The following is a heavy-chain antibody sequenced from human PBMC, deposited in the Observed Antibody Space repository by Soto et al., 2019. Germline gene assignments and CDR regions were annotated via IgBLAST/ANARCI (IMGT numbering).Heavy chain of an antibody. J-gene: IGHJ6*02. Sequence: SSETLSVTCTVSGGSISSGDYYWSWIRQPPGKGLEWIGYIYYSGSTYYNPSLKSRVTISVDTSKNQFSLKLSSVTAADTAVYYCARDYYDSSGYYRYGMDVWGQETTVT. CDR2: IYYSGST. CDR1: GGSISSGDYY. CDR3: ARDYYDSSGYYRYGMDV. D-gene: IGHD3-22*01. V-gene: IGHV4-30-4*01.